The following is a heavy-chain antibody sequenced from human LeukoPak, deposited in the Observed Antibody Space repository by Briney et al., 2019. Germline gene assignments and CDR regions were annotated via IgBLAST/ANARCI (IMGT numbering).Heavy chain of an antibody. CDR2: INHSGST. CDR1: GGSISSSSYY. CDR3: ARFYMVRGRNAFDI. Sequence: PSETLSLTCTVSGGSISSSSYYWGWIRQPPGKGLEWIGEINHSGSTNYNPSLKSRVTISVDTSKNQFSLKLSSVTAADTAVYYCARFYMVRGRNAFDIWGQGTMVTVSS. D-gene: IGHD3-10*01. V-gene: IGHV4-39*07. J-gene: IGHJ3*02.